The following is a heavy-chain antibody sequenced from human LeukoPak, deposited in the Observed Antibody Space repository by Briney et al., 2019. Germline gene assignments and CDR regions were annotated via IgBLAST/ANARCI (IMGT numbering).Heavy chain of an antibody. D-gene: IGHD5-12*01. CDR2: INPNSGGT. J-gene: IGHJ4*02. CDR3: ATDEVAPWSFDY. Sequence: ASVKVSCKASGYTFTGYYMHWVRQAPGQGLEWMGWINPNSGGTIYAQKFQGRVTMTEDTSTDTAYMELSSLRSEDTAVYYCATDEVAPWSFDYWGQGTLVTVSS. CDR1: GYTFTGYY. V-gene: IGHV1-2*02.